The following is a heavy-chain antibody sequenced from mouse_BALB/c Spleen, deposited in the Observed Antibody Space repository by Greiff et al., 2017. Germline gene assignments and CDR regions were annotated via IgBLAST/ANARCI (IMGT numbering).Heavy chain of an antibody. Sequence: EVQLVESGGGLVQPGGSRKLSCAASGFTFSSFGMHWVRQAPEKGLEWVAYISSGSSTIYYADTVKGRFTISRDNPKNTLFLQMTSLRSEDTAMYYCARGHYYAMDYWGQGTSVTVSS. J-gene: IGHJ4*01. CDR1: GFTFSSFG. CDR3: ARGHYYAMDY. CDR2: ISSGSSTI. D-gene: IGHD6-1*01. V-gene: IGHV5-17*02.